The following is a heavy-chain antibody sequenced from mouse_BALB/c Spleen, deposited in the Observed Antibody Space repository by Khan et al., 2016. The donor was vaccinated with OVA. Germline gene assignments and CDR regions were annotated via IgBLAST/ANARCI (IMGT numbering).Heavy chain of an antibody. J-gene: IGHJ3*01. CDR2: IFPGTGTT. CDR3: AKDYYVNYGFVY. D-gene: IGHD2-1*01. V-gene: IGHV1S132*01. CDR1: GYTFTSYW. Sequence: VQLQESGAELVKPGASVKLSCKTSGYTFTSYWIQWVKQRPGQGLGWIGQIFPGTGTTYYNENFKGKATLTVDTSSSTAYMQLRSLTSEDSAVYCCAKDYYVNYGFVYWGQGTLVTVSP.